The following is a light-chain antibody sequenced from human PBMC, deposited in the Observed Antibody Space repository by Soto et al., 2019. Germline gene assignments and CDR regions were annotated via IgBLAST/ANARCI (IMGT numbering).Light chain of an antibody. CDR3: QQYDSSGT. CDR2: GAS. CDR1: QRGSNNY. V-gene: IGKV3-20*01. Sequence: ELVLTQSSGTLSLTPGERATLSCSASQRGSNNYLAWYQQKPGQAPRLLIYGASNRATGIPDRFSGSGSGTDFTLTISRLEPEDFAVYYCQQYDSSGTFGQGTKVDIK. J-gene: IGKJ1*01.